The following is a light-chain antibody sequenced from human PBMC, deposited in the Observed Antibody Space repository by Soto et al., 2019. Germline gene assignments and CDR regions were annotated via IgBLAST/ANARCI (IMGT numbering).Light chain of an antibody. CDR3: LQYDTSPFT. CDR1: QSVSSSY. V-gene: IGKV3-20*01. CDR2: GAS. J-gene: IGKJ3*01. Sequence: EIVMTQSPATLSVSPGERATLSCRASQSVSSSYLAWYQQKPGQAPRLLIYGASNRATGIPDRFSGSGSGTDFTLTISRLEPEDFAVYYCLQYDTSPFTFGPGTKVDNK.